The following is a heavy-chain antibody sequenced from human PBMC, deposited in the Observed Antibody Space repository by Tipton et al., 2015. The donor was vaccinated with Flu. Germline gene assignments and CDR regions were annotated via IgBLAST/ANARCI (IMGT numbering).Heavy chain of an antibody. D-gene: IGHD3-3*01. Sequence: SLRLSCAASGFTFSYYSMNWVRQAPGKGLEWVSSIISGTNNIYYVDSVKGRFTISRDNAKNSLFLQMNTLRVEDTAVYYCVTLKGSNYDSYVMDVWGQGTTVTVSS. CDR1: GFTFSYYS. CDR2: IISGTNNI. V-gene: IGHV3-21*01. CDR3: VTLKGSNYDSYVMDV. J-gene: IGHJ6*02.